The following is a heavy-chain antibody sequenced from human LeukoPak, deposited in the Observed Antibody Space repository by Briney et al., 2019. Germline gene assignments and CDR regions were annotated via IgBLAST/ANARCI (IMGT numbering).Heavy chain of an antibody. CDR1: NVSISSYH. Sequence: SEPLSLTCTVSNVSISSYHWSWVRQPPGKGLEWVGYILTSGTTNYNPSLKSRLTISVDTSKNQFTLKLNSVTAADTAVYYCARLRVSRNYLYYFDYWGQGTLVTVSS. V-gene: IGHV4-4*09. D-gene: IGHD1-7*01. CDR2: ILTSGTT. CDR3: ARLRVSRNYLYYFDY. J-gene: IGHJ4*02.